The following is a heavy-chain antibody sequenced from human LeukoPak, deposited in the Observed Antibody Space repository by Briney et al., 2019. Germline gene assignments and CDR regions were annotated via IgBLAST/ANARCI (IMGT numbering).Heavy chain of an antibody. J-gene: IGHJ4*02. D-gene: IGHD6-13*01. CDR2: IYYSGNT. CDR3: ARAFSSNFYYLDY. V-gene: IGHV4-31*03. CDR1: GGSISRVGYY. Sequence: SQTLSLTCTVSGGSISRVGYYWSWIRQHPGKGLEWIGYIYYSGNTYYNPSLKSRVIISADTSKNQFSLKLSSVTAADTAMYYCARAFSSNFYYLDYWGQGTLVTVSS.